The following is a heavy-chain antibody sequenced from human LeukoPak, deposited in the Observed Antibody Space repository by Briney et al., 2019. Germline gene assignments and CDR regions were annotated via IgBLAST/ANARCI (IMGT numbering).Heavy chain of an antibody. CDR2: ISRSSTTI. V-gene: IGHV3-48*01. CDR3: AKLAKYFYGWETYYFFEH. D-gene: IGHD3-10*01. J-gene: IGHJ4*02. Sequence: GGSLRLSCAASGFTFSNYSMNWVRQAPGKGLEWVSYISRSSTTIYYADSVKGRFTISRDNAKNSLYLQMNSLRAEDTAVYYCAKLAKYFYGWETYYFFEHWGQGTPVTASS. CDR1: GFTFSNYS.